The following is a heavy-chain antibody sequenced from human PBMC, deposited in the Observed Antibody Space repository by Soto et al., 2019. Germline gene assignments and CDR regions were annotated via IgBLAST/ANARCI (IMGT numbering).Heavy chain of an antibody. CDR2: INHSGST. CDR3: ARGGYSYGTYYYGMDV. J-gene: IGHJ6*02. Sequence: QVQLQQWGAGLLKPSETLSLTCAVYGGSFSGYYWSWIRQPPGKGLEWIGEINHSGSTNYNPSLKVRVTISVETAQNQFSLKLSSVTAADTAVYYCARGGYSYGTYYYGMDVWGQGTTVTVSS. CDR1: GGSFSGYY. V-gene: IGHV4-34*01. D-gene: IGHD5-18*01.